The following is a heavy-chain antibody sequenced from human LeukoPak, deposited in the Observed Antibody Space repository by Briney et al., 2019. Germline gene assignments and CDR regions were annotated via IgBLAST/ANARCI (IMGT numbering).Heavy chain of an antibody. CDR1: GFTFSSYG. D-gene: IGHD4-23*01. Sequence: GGSLRLSCAASGFTFSSYGMHWVRQAPGKGLEWVAVISHDGSNTYYADSVKGRFTISRDNSKNTLYLQMNSLRAEDTAVYYCAKSLYGGPQRGSDYWGQGTLVTVSS. CDR3: AKSLYGGPQRGSDY. CDR2: ISHDGSNT. J-gene: IGHJ4*02. V-gene: IGHV3-30*18.